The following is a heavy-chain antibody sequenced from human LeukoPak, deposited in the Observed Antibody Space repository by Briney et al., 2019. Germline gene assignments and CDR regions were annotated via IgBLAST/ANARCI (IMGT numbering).Heavy chain of an antibody. CDR1: GYSFTSYW. Sequence: PGESLKISXKGSGYSFTSYWIGWVCQMPGKGLEWMGIIYPGDSDTRYSPSFQGQVTISADKSISTAYLQWSSLKASDTAMYYCARHRYSSSWYWFDPWGQGTLVTVSS. CDR3: ARHRYSSSWYWFDP. V-gene: IGHV5-51*01. CDR2: IYPGDSDT. D-gene: IGHD6-13*01. J-gene: IGHJ5*02.